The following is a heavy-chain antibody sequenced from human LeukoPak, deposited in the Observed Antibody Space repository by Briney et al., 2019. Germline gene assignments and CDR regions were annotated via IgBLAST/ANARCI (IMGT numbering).Heavy chain of an antibody. CDR2: IYYSGST. J-gene: IGHJ4*02. CDR1: GGSISSGDYY. D-gene: IGHD4-23*01. CDR3: ARAGGYGGNDY. Sequence: SETLSLTCTVSGGSISSGDYYWSWIRQPPGKGLEWIGYIYYSGSTNYNPSLKSRVTISVDTSKNQFSLKLSSVTAADTAVYYCARAGGYGGNDYWGQGTLVTVSS. V-gene: IGHV4-61*08.